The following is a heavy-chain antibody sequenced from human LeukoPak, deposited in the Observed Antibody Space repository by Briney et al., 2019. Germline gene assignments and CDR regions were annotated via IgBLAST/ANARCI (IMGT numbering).Heavy chain of an antibody. CDR2: ISWNSGSI. CDR3: AKAPLGQQLVLGSDY. D-gene: IGHD6-13*01. J-gene: IGHJ4*02. V-gene: IGHV3-9*01. Sequence: GRSLRLSCAASGFTFDDYAMHWVRQAPGKGLEWVSGISWNSGSIGYADSVKGRFTISRDNAKNSLYLQMNSLRAEDTALYYCAKAPLGQQLVLGSDYWGQGTLVTVSS. CDR1: GFTFDDYA.